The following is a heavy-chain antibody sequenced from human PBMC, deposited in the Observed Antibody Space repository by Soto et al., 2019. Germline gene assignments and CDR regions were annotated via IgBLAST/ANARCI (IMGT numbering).Heavy chain of an antibody. CDR2: INPNTGVT. CDR1: RYTFIDYY. J-gene: IGHJ5*02. V-gene: IGHV1-2*02. Sequence: SVKVSCKASRYTFIDYYIHWVRQAPGQGLEWMGWINPNTGVTNYAQKFQGRVTLTRDTSISTAYMELIRLRADDTSLYFCARRVAVSNTAWFDPWGQGNLVTVSS. D-gene: IGHD6-19*01. CDR3: ARRVAVSNTAWFDP.